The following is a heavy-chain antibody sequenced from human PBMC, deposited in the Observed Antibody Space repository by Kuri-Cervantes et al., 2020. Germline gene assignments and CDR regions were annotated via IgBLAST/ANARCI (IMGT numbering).Heavy chain of an antibody. J-gene: IGHJ4*02. CDR1: GFTFSSYA. CDR3: AKELGSGKFDY. D-gene: IGHD3-10*01. V-gene: IGHV3-30-3*01. Sequence: GESLKISCAASGFTFSSYAMHWVRQAPGKGLEWVAVISYDGSNKYYADSVKGRFTISRDNSKNTLYLQMNSLRAEDTAVYYCAKELGSGKFDYWGQGTLVTFSS. CDR2: ISYDGSNK.